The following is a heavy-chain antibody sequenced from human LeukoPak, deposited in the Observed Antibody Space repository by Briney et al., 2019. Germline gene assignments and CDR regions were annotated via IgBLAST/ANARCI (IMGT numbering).Heavy chain of an antibody. Sequence: GGSLRLSCAASGFTFSSYAMHWVRQAPGKGLEWVAVISYDGSNRYYADSVKGRFTISRDNSKNTLYLQMNSLRAEDTAVYYCARKPGIAAAGPNYWGQGTLVTVSS. J-gene: IGHJ4*02. D-gene: IGHD6-13*01. CDR2: ISYDGSNR. CDR1: GFTFSSYA. CDR3: ARKPGIAAAGPNY. V-gene: IGHV3-30-3*01.